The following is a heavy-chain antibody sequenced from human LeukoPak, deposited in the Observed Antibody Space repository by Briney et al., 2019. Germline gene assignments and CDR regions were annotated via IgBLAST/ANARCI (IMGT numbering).Heavy chain of an antibody. D-gene: IGHD4-17*01. CDR3: ARAGTVTTSWFDP. J-gene: IGHJ5*02. Sequence: GASVKVSCKASGGTCSSYAISWVRQAPGQGLEWMGGIIPIFGTANYAQKFQGRVTITTDESTSTAYMELSSLRSEDTAVYYCARAGTVTTSWFDPWGQGTLVTVSS. CDR1: GGTCSSYA. V-gene: IGHV1-69*05. CDR2: IIPIFGTA.